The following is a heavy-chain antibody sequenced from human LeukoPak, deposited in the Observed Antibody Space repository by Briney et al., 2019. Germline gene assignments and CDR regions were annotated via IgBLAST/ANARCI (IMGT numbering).Heavy chain of an antibody. Sequence: GRSLRLSCAASGFTFSSYGMHWVRQAPGKGLEWVAVISYDGSNKYYADSVKGRFTISRDNSKNTLYLQMNSLRAEDTAVYYCANSGPYYDSSGWDYWGQGTLVTVSS. D-gene: IGHD3-22*01. CDR1: GFTFSSYG. J-gene: IGHJ4*02. CDR3: ANSGPYYDSSGWDY. CDR2: ISYDGSNK. V-gene: IGHV3-30*18.